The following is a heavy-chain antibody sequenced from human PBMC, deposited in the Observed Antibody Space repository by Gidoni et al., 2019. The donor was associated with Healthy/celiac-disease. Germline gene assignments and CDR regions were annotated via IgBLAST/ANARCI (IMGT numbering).Heavy chain of an antibody. CDR1: GFTFSSYA. CDR2: ISGSGCST. Sequence: EVQLLESGGGLVQPGGSLRLSCAASGFTFSSYALSWVRQAPGKGLEWVSAISGSGCSTYYADSVKGRFTISRDNSKNTLYLQMNSLRAEDTAVYYCAKAPLGYYDSSGYYFGDYWGQGTLVTVSS. V-gene: IGHV3-23*01. D-gene: IGHD3-22*01. CDR3: AKAPLGYYDSSGYYFGDY. J-gene: IGHJ4*02.